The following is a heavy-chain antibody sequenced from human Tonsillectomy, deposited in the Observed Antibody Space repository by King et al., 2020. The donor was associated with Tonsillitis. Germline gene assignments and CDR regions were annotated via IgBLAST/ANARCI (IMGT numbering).Heavy chain of an antibody. J-gene: IGHJ5*02. V-gene: IGHV4-34*01. Sequence: VQLQQWGAGLLKPSETLSLTCAVYGGSFSGYYWSWIRQPPGKGLGWIGEINHSGTTNCNPSLKSRVTISVDTSKNQFSLKLSSVTAADTAVFYCARGRDYDGNWFDPWGQGTLVTVSS. CDR1: GGSFSGYY. CDR3: ARGRDYDGNWFDP. D-gene: IGHD3-3*01. CDR2: INHSGTT.